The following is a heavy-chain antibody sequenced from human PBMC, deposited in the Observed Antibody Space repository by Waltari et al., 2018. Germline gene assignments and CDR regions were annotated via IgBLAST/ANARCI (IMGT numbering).Heavy chain of an antibody. CDR3: ARGRAGYIQDVFDI. D-gene: IGHD5-12*01. V-gene: IGHV3-48*01. CDR1: GLTFSTYN. Sequence: EVQLVESGGGLVQPGESLRLSCAAAGLTFSTYNMNWVRQAPGKGLEWVSYISSSTTTYYADYVKGRFTISRDNAKNSLYLQMNSLRAEDTALYYCARGRAGYIQDVFDIWGQGTMVSVSS. J-gene: IGHJ3*02. CDR2: ISSSTTT.